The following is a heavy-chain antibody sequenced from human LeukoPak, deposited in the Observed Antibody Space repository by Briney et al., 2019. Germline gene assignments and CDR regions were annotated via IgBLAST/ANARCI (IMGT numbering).Heavy chain of an antibody. Sequence: PGGSLRLSCSASGFTFTRYSMSCVRQAPGKGLEWVSAISGSGGTTYYADSVNCRFPGSIHNSKNTLNLQMNNLRAEETVIYYCAKQSYSSSVHTPGLIDYWGQGTLVSVSS. D-gene: IGHD6-6*01. CDR1: GFTFTRYS. CDR2: ISGSGGTT. V-gene: IGHV3-23*01. CDR3: AKQSYSSSVHTPGLIDY. J-gene: IGHJ4*02.